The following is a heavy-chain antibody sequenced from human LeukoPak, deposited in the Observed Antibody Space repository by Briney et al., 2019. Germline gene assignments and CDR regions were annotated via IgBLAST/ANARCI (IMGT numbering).Heavy chain of an antibody. CDR1: GGTFSSYA. CDR2: IIPILGIA. CDR3: ARDEFEYYDSSGYHAFDI. Sequence: SVKVSCKASGGTFSSYAISWVRQAPGQGLDWMGRIIPILGIANYAQKFQGRVTITADKSTSTAYMELSSLRSEGTVVYYCARDEFEYYDSSGYHAFDIWGQGTMVTVSS. J-gene: IGHJ3*02. V-gene: IGHV1-69*04. D-gene: IGHD3-22*01.